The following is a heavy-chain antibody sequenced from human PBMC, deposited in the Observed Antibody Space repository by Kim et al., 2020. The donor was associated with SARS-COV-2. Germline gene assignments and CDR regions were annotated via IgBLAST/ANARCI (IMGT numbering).Heavy chain of an antibody. V-gene: IGHV3-30*02. Sequence: YYADAVKGRFTISRDNSKNTLSLQMNSLRAEETAVYYCAKDRRGYSPFEYWGHGTLVTVSS. J-gene: IGHJ4*01. CDR3: AKDRRGYSPFEY. D-gene: IGHD3-22*01.